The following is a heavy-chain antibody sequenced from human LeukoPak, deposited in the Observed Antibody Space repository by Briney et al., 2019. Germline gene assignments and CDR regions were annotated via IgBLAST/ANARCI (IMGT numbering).Heavy chain of an antibody. D-gene: IGHD3-3*01. V-gene: IGHV4-34*01. J-gene: IGHJ6*04. CDR1: GGSFSGYY. Sequence: PSETLSLTCAVYGGSFSGYYRSWIRQPPGKGLEWIGEINHSGSTNYNPSLKSRVTISVDTSKNQFSLKLSSVTAADTAVYYCARVLPFLEWLPPPDVWGKGTTVTVSS. CDR3: ARVLPFLEWLPPPDV. CDR2: INHSGST.